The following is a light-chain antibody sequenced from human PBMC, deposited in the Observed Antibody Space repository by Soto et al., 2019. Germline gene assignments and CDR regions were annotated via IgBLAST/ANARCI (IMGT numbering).Light chain of an antibody. Sequence: DIQMTQSPSSLSASVGDRVTITCQASQDMSNYLNWYQQKPGKAPKLLIYDASNLQTGVPSRFSGSGSGTHFTHTISSLQPEDIATYYCQQYANLPLTFGGGTNVDIK. CDR2: DAS. J-gene: IGKJ4*01. CDR3: QQYANLPLT. V-gene: IGKV1-33*01. CDR1: QDMSNY.